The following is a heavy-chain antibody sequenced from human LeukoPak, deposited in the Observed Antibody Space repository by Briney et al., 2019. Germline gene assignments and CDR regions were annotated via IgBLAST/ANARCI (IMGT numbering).Heavy chain of an antibody. CDR3: ARGWGSSSWYIDY. Sequence: SETLSLTCAVSGGSISSGGYSWRWIRQPPGKGLEWIGYIYHSGSTYYNPSLKSRVTISVDRSKNQFSLKLSSVTAADTAVYYCARGWGSSSWYIDYWGQGTPVTVSS. CDR1: GGSISSGGYS. D-gene: IGHD6-13*01. CDR2: IYHSGST. J-gene: IGHJ4*02. V-gene: IGHV4-30-2*01.